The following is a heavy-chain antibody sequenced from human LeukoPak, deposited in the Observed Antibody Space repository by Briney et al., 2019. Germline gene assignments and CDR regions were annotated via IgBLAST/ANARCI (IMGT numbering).Heavy chain of an antibody. J-gene: IGHJ4*02. CDR2: ISSSGSTI. Sequence: GGSLRLSCAASGFTFSDYYVSWIRQAPGKGLEWVSYISSSGSTIYYADSVKGRFTISRDNAKNSLYLQMNSLRAEDTAVYYCARDPYGSGYSTHPFDYWGQGTLVTVSS. V-gene: IGHV3-11*04. CDR1: GFTFSDYY. D-gene: IGHD3-22*01. CDR3: ARDPYGSGYSTHPFDY.